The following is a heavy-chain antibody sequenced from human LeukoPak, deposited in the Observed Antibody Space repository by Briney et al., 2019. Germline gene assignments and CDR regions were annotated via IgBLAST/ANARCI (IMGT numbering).Heavy chain of an antibody. CDR3: ARDAIAATGRHYYYYYSMDV. CDR1: GYTFTGHY. V-gene: IGHV1-2*02. Sequence: ASVKVSCKASGYTFTGHYMHWVRQAPGQGLEWMGWINPKSGGTNYAQKFQGRVTMTRDTSISTAYMEVTGLRSDDTAVYYCARDAIAATGRHYYYYYSMDVWGQGTLVTVSS. CDR2: INPKSGGT. D-gene: IGHD6-13*01. J-gene: IGHJ6*03.